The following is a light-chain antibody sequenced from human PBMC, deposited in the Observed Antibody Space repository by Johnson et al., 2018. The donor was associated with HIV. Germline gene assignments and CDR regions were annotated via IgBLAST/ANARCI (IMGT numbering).Light chain of an antibody. J-gene: IGLJ1*01. V-gene: IGLV1-41*01. CDR2: ENN. CDR3: LAWDTGPRAWEV. CDR1: SSNIGSNF. Sequence: QSVLTQPPSVSAAPGQKVTISCSGSSSNIGSNFVSWYQQLPGKAPKLLIYENNKRPSGIPDRFSGSKSGTSATLGLTGLWPEDEADYYCLAWDTGPRAWEVFGTGTKVTVL.